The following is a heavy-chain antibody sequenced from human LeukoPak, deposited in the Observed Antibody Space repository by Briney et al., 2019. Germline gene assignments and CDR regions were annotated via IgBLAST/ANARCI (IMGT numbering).Heavy chain of an antibody. Sequence: GGSLRLSCAASGFTFSNYAMTWVRQAPGKGLEWVSAISGSGGSTYYADSVKGRFTISRDNSKNTLYLQMNSLRAEDTAVYYCAKCIVVVPAVSHFDYWGQGTLVTVSS. CDR3: AKCIVVVPAVSHFDY. J-gene: IGHJ4*02. D-gene: IGHD2-2*01. CDR1: GFTFSNYA. V-gene: IGHV3-23*01. CDR2: ISGSGGST.